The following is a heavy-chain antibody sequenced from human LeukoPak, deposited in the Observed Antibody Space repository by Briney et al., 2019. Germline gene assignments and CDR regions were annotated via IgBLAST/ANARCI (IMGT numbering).Heavy chain of an antibody. CDR1: GGSFSGYY. Sequence: SETLSLTCAVYGGSFSGYYWSWIRQPPGKGLEWIGEINHSGSTNYNPSLKSRVTISVDTSKNQFSLKLSSVAAADTAVYYCARGYYGSGSYQMDVWGKGTTVTISS. V-gene: IGHV4-34*01. J-gene: IGHJ6*04. CDR2: INHSGST. CDR3: ARGYYGSGSYQMDV. D-gene: IGHD3-10*01.